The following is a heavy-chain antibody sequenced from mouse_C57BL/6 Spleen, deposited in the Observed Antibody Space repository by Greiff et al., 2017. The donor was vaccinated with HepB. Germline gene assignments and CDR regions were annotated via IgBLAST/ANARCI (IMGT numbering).Heavy chain of an antibody. CDR2: INPNNGGT. J-gene: IGHJ4*01. D-gene: IGHD5-1-1*01. CDR3: ARIEKNKYYYAMDY. V-gene: IGHV1-18*01. CDR1: GYTFTDYN. Sequence: EVQLQQSGPELVKPGASVKIPCKASGYTFTDYNMDWVKQSHGKSLEWIGDINPNNGGTIYNQKFKGKATLTVDKSSSTAYMELRSLTSEDTAVYYCARIEKNKYYYAMDYWGQGTSVTVSS.